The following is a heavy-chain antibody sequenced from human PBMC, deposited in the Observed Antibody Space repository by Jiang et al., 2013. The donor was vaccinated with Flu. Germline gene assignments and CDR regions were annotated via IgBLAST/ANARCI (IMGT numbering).Heavy chain of an antibody. D-gene: IGHD5-18*01. CDR2: ISYDGSNK. CDR3: AKDLNSWIQLWLMDY. CDR1: GFTFSSYG. J-gene: IGHJ4*02. V-gene: IGHV3-30*18. Sequence: GVVQPGRSLRLSCAASGFTFSSYGMHWVRQAPGKGLEWVAVISYDGSNKYYADSVKGRFTISRDNSKNTLYLQMNSLRTEDTAVYYCAKDLNSWIQLWLMDYWGQGTLVTVSS.